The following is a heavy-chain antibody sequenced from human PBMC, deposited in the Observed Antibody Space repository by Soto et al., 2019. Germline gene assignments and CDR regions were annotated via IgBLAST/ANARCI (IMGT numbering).Heavy chain of an antibody. V-gene: IGHV4-59*01. CDR1: GGSISSYY. Sequence: SETLSLTCTVSGGSISSYYWSWIRQPPGKGLEWIGYIYYSGSTNYNPSLKSRVTISVDTSKNQFSLKLSSVTAADTAVYYCARVGDYIWGSYSDAFDIWGQGTMVTVSS. J-gene: IGHJ3*02. CDR2: IYYSGST. CDR3: ARVGDYIWGSYSDAFDI. D-gene: IGHD3-16*01.